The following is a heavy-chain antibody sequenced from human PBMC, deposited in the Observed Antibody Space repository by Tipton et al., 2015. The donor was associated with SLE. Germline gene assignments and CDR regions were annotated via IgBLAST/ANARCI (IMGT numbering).Heavy chain of an antibody. J-gene: IGHJ4*02. CDR1: LYSIGSGFY. CDR3: ASGPYCACYCLSPLIY. Sequence: LRLSCTVSLYSIGSGFYWDWVRQAPGKGLEWVATMHHDGSTYDNPSLKSRVTISVDRSKNHFSLKLSSVTAADTAVYYCASGPYCACYCLSPLIYWGQGSLVTVSS. CDR2: MHHDGST. D-gene: IGHD2-21*01. V-gene: IGHV4-38-2*02.